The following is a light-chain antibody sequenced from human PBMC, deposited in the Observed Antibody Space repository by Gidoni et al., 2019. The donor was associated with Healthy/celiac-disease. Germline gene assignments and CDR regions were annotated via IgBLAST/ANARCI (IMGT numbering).Light chain of an antibody. CDR1: RSVLYPSNNKNY. J-gene: IGKJ4*01. Sequence: DIVMTQSPDSLAVSLGERATINCKASRSVLYPSNNKNYLAWYQQKPGQPPKLLIYWASTRESGVPDRFSGSGSGTDFTLTISSLQAEDVAVYYCQQYVSTPPLTFGGGTKVEIK. V-gene: IGKV4-1*01. CDR3: QQYVSTPPLT. CDR2: WAS.